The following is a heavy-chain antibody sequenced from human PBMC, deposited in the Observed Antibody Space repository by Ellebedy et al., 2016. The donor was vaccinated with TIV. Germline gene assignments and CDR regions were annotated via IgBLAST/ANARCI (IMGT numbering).Heavy chain of an antibody. CDR3: ARLRDALADELDY. CDR2: IYPDDSDD. CDR1: GYNFNRHW. D-gene: IGHD6-19*01. J-gene: IGHJ4*02. V-gene: IGHV5-51*01. Sequence: GGSLRLXXKASGYNFNRHWIAWVRQMPGKGLEWMGIIYPDDSDDRYSPSFQGQVTISSDKSITTAYLQWSSLKASDTAIYYCARLRDALADELDYWGQGTLITVSS.